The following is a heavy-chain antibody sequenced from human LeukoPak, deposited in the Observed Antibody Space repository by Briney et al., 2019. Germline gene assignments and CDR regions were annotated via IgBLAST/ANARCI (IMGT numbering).Heavy chain of an antibody. D-gene: IGHD3-3*01. CDR3: ARDVGYDFWSGHFDY. CDR1: GGSISSSSYY. Sequence: SETLSLTCTVSGGSISSSSYYWGWIRQPPGKGLEWIGSIYYSGSTYYNSSLKSRVTISVDTSKNQFSLQLNSVTPEDTAVYYCARDVGYDFWSGHFDYWGQGTLVTVSS. V-gene: IGHV4-39*07. J-gene: IGHJ4*02. CDR2: IYYSGST.